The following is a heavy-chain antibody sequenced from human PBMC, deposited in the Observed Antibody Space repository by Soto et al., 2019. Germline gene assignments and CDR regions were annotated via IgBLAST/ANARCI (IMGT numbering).Heavy chain of an antibody. CDR2: ISNSGDTI. J-gene: IGHJ4*02. V-gene: IGHV3-48*03. CDR1: GFTLSNYE. Sequence: PGGWLRRSCAACGFTLSNYEMNGVRQAPGKRIERVSYISNSGDTIYYADSVKGLFTISRDNAKTSLSLQMHSLRYEHTAVYYCARGSGWYSASDQYFDYWGQGYLVTVS. D-gene: IGHD6-19*01. CDR3: ARGSGWYSASDQYFDY.